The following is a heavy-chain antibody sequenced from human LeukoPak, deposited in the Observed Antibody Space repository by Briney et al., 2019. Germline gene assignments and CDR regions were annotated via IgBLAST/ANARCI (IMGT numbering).Heavy chain of an antibody. CDR1: EFTFSSYS. CDR2: ITNSGNSK. CDR3: ARGGGLDV. Sequence: GGSLRLSCAASEFTFSSYSMNWVRQAPGKGLEWVSYITNSGNSKSYADSVKGRFTISRDNTKNSLYLQMNGLRAEDTAVYFCARGGGLDVWGQGATVTVSS. V-gene: IGHV3-48*01. J-gene: IGHJ6*02. D-gene: IGHD3-16*01.